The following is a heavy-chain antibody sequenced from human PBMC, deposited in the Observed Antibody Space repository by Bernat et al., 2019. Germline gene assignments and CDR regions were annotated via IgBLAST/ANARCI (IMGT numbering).Heavy chain of an antibody. J-gene: IGHJ4*02. D-gene: IGHD3-22*01. V-gene: IGHV3-15*01. Sequence: EVQLVESGGGLVKPGGSLRLSCAASGFTFSNAWMSWVRQAPGKGLEWVGRIKSKTDGGTTDYAAPVKGRFTISRDDSKNTLYLQMNSLKTEDTAVYYCTTDWVYYDSSGYYSEHDYWGQGTLVTVSS. CDR3: TTDWVYYDSSGYYSEHDY. CDR1: GFTFSNAW. CDR2: IKSKTDGGTT.